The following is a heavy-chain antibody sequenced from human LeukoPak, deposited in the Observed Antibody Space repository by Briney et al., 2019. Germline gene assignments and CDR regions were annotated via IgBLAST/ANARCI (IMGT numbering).Heavy chain of an antibody. J-gene: IGHJ4*02. Sequence: ASVKVSCKASGYTFTSYGISWVRQAPGQGLEWMGWISAYNGNTNYAQKLQGRVTMTTDTSTSTAYMELRSLRSDDTAVYYCARVAYCGGDCYYAAGIPYYFDYWGQGTLVTVSS. CDR2: ISAYNGNT. D-gene: IGHD2-21*02. CDR1: GYTFTSYG. V-gene: IGHV1-18*01. CDR3: ARVAYCGGDCYYAAGIPYYFDY.